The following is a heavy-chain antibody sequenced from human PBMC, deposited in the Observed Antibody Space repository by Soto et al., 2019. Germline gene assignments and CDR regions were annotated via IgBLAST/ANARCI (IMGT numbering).Heavy chain of an antibody. V-gene: IGHV3-23*01. CDR3: AKTTAVAVYDPFDY. D-gene: IGHD6-19*01. J-gene: IGHJ4*02. CDR2: ISGSGGST. Sequence: GGSLRLSCAASGFTFSSYAMSWVRQAPGKGLEWVSAISGSGGSTYYADSVKGRLTISRDNSKNTLYLQMNSLRAEDMAVYYCAKTTAVAVYDPFDYWGQGTLVTVPS. CDR1: GFTFSSYA.